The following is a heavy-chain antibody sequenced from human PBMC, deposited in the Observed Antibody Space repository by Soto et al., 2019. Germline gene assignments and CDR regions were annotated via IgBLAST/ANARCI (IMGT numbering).Heavy chain of an antibody. CDR1: GYSFTSYW. V-gene: IGHV5-51*01. CDR2: IYPGDSDT. D-gene: IGHD6-13*01. J-gene: IGHJ6*02. CDR3: ARSPLGIAAAGHYYYYGMDV. Sequence: GESLKISCKGSGYSFTSYWIGWVRQMPGKGLEWMGIIYPGDSDTRYSPSFQGQVTISADKSISTAYLQWSSLKASDTAMYYCARSPLGIAAAGHYYYYGMDVWGQGTTVTVSS.